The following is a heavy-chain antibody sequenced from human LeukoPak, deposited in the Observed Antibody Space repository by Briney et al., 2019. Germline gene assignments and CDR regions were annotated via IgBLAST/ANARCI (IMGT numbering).Heavy chain of an antibody. V-gene: IGHV3-23*01. Sequence: GGSLRFSCAASGFTFSTYAMSWVRQATEKGLEWVSGLSGSGSSAYYADSVKGRFTISRDNSKNTLYLQMNSLRPEDTAVYYCAKGLTNLGDDWGQGTLVTVSS. CDR3: AKGLTNLGDD. D-gene: IGHD3-9*01. J-gene: IGHJ4*02. CDR2: LSGSGSSA. CDR1: GFTFSTYA.